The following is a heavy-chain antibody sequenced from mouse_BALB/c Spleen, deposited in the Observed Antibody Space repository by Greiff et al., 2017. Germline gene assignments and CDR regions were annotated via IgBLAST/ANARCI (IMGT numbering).Heavy chain of an antibody. D-gene: IGHD2-14*01. Sequence: QVQLKESGAELVRPGTSVKVSCKASGYAFTNYLIEWVKQRPGQGLEWIGVINPGSGGTNYNEKFKGKATLTADKSSSTAYMQLSSLTSDDSAVYFCARGGYDSLYYYAMDYWGQGTSVTVSS. J-gene: IGHJ4*01. V-gene: IGHV1-54*01. CDR2: INPGSGGT. CDR1: GYAFTNYL. CDR3: ARGGYDSLYYYAMDY.